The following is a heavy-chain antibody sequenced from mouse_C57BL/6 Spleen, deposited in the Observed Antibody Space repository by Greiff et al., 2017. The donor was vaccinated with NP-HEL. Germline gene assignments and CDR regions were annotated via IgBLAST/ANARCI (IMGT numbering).Heavy chain of an antibody. D-gene: IGHD1-1*01. V-gene: IGHV1-5*01. J-gene: IGHJ4*01. CDR1: GYTFTSYW. CDR3: TSTYYGSSYGYAMDY. Sequence: VQLQQSGTVLARPGASVKMSCKTSGYTFTSYWMHWVKQRPGQGLEWIGAIYPGNSDTSYNQKFKGKAKLTAVTSASTAYMELSSLTNEDSAVYYCTSTYYGSSYGYAMDYWGQGTSVTVSS. CDR2: IYPGNSDT.